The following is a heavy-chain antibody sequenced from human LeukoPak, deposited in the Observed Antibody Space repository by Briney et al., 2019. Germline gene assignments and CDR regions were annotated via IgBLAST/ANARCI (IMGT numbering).Heavy chain of an antibody. D-gene: IGHD3-10*01. J-gene: IGHJ4*02. Sequence: GRSLRLSCAASGFTFSSYAMHWVRQAPGKGLEWAAVISYDGSNKYYADSVKGRFTISRDNSKNTLYLQMNSLRAEDTAVYYCARSYYYGSGSLPLWGQGTLVTVSS. V-gene: IGHV3-30*04. CDR1: GFTFSSYA. CDR2: ISYDGSNK. CDR3: ARSYYYGSGSLPL.